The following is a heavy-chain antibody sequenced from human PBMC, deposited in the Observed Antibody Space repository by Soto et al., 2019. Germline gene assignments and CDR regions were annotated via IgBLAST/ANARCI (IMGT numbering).Heavy chain of an antibody. CDR3: TTGLTDI. CDR2: IKSKGAGETT. J-gene: IGHJ3*02. CDR1: GFTFSSYA. V-gene: IGHV3-15*01. Sequence: GGSLRLSCAASGFTFSSYAMSWVRQAPGKGLEWVGRIKSKGAGETTDYATPVKGRFTISRDDSKNTLYLQMNSLKTEDTAIYYCTTGLTDIWGQGTMVTVSS.